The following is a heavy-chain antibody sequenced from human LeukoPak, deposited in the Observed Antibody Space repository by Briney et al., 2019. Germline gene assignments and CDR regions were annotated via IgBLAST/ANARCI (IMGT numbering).Heavy chain of an antibody. Sequence: PGGSLRLSCAASGFTFSSYAMSWVRQAPGKGLEWVSAISGSGGSTYYADSVKGRFTISRDNSKNSLYLQMNSLRAEDTAVYYCAREWVVGGSWQYFDYWGQGTLVTVSS. D-gene: IGHD6-13*01. J-gene: IGHJ4*02. V-gene: IGHV3-23*01. CDR2: ISGSGGST. CDR3: AREWVVGGSWQYFDY. CDR1: GFTFSSYA.